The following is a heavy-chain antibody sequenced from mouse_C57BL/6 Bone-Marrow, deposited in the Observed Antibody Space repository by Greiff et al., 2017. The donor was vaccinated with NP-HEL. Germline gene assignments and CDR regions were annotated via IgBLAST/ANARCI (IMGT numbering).Heavy chain of an antibody. CDR1: GFSLTSYG. D-gene: IGHD2-1*01. J-gene: IGHJ3*01. Sequence: VMLVESGPGLVQPSQSLSITCTVSGFSLTSYGVHWVRQSPGKGLEWLGVIWSGGSTDYNAAFISRLSISKDNSKSQVFFKMNSLQADDTAIYYCAREIYYGNYAWFAYWGQGTLVTVSA. CDR2: IWSGGST. CDR3: AREIYYGNYAWFAY. V-gene: IGHV2-2*01.